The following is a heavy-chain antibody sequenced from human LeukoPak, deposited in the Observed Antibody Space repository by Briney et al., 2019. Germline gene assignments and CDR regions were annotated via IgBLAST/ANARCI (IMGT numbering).Heavy chain of an antibody. J-gene: IGHJ4*02. V-gene: IGHV4-39*07. CDR2: IYYSGST. D-gene: IGHD3-10*01. CDR1: GGSISSSSYY. Sequence: SETLSLTCTVSGGSISSSSYYWGWVRQPPGKGREWIGSIYYSGSTYDNPSLKSRVTILVDTSKNQFSLKLSSVTAADTAVHYCARERGKAFDYWGQGTLVTVSS. CDR3: ARERGKAFDY.